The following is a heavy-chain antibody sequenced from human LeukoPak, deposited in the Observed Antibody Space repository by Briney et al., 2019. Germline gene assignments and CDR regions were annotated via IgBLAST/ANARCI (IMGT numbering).Heavy chain of an antibody. Sequence: GASVKVSCKAFGFTFTSSAVQWVRQARGQRLEWIGWIVVGSGNTNYAQKFQERVTITRNMSTSTAYMELSSLRSEDTAVYYCARVGVVRFLEWLLTRAYYFDYWGQGTLVTVSS. D-gene: IGHD3-3*01. CDR2: IVVGSGNT. V-gene: IGHV1-58*01. CDR1: GFTFTSSA. J-gene: IGHJ4*02. CDR3: ARVGVVRFLEWLLTRAYYFDY.